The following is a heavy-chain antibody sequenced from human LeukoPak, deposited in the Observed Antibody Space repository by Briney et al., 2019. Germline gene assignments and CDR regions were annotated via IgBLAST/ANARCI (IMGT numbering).Heavy chain of an antibody. Sequence: GASVKVSCKASGYTFTGYYLHWLRQAPGQGFEWMGRINPNTGGTKCAQKFQGRVTVTRDTSISTAYMELSRLRSDDTAVYYCARDYGSSPYYNWFDPWGQGTLVTVSS. D-gene: IGHD6-13*01. CDR2: INPNTGGT. V-gene: IGHV1-2*06. J-gene: IGHJ5*02. CDR1: GYTFTGYY. CDR3: ARDYGSSPYYNWFDP.